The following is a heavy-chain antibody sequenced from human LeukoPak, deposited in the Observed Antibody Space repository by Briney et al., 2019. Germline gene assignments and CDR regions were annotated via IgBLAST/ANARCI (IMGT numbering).Heavy chain of an antibody. J-gene: IGHJ4*02. CDR2: INSDGSST. Sequence: GGSLRLSCAASGFTFSSYGMSWVRQAPGKGLEWVSRINSDGSSTSYADSVKGRFTISRDNAKNTLYLQMNSLRAEDTAVYYCARQLAVAGTFDYWGQGTLVTVSS. CDR3: ARQLAVAGTFDY. V-gene: IGHV3-74*01. CDR1: GFTFSSYG. D-gene: IGHD6-19*01.